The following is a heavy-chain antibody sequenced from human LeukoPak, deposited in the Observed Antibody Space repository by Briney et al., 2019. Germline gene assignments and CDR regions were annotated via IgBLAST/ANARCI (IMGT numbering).Heavy chain of an antibody. D-gene: IGHD3-10*02. CDR1: GFTFSDYN. CDR2: ISRSGSTK. CDR3: AELGITMIGGV. J-gene: IGHJ6*04. Sequence: GGSLRLSCAAPGFTFSDYNMRWIRQAPGKGLEWVSSISRSGSTKYYADSVKGRFTISRDNAKNSLYLQMNSLRAEDTAVYYCAELGITMIGGVWGKGTTVTISS. V-gene: IGHV3-11*04.